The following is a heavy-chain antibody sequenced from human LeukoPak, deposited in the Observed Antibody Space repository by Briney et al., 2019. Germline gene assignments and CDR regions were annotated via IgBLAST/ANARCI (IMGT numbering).Heavy chain of an antibody. V-gene: IGHV4-59*01. CDR1: GGSISNYY. Sequence: SETLSLTCTVFGGSISNYYWNWIRQPPGKGLEWIGYVSYSGSTNYNPSLKSRVTISVDTSKNQFSLKLSSVTAADTAVYYCARDGASVPIWCGYYPPGYYYYGMDVWGQGTTVTVSS. CDR3: ARDGASVPIWCGYYPPGYYYYGMDV. J-gene: IGHJ6*02. D-gene: IGHD3-3*01. CDR2: VSYSGST.